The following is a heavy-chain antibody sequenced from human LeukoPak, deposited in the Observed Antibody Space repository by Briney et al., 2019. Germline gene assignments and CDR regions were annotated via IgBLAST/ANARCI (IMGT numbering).Heavy chain of an antibody. CDR2: ISGSGGST. D-gene: IGHD6-19*01. CDR1: GFTFSSYA. J-gene: IGHJ5*02. V-gene: IGHV3-23*01. CDR3: ARDSSGWYADNWFDP. Sequence: PGGSLRLSCAASGFTFSSYAMSWVRQAPGKGLEWVSAISGSGGSTYYADSVKGRFTMSRDNSKNTLYLQMNSLRAEDTAVYYCARDSSGWYADNWFDPWGQGTLVTVSS.